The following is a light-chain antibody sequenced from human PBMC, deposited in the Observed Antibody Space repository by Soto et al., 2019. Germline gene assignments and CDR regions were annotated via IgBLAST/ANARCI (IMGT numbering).Light chain of an antibody. CDR3: QQSYNTPWT. CDR2: DAS. Sequence: DIQMTQSPSSLSASVGDSVTITCRASQSISSDLDCYQQKPGKAPKLLIYDASSFESGVPSRFSGSGSGTDFTLTISSLQPEDFATYYCQQSYNTPWTFGQGTTGDIK. J-gene: IGKJ1*01. V-gene: IGKV1-39*01. CDR1: QSISSD.